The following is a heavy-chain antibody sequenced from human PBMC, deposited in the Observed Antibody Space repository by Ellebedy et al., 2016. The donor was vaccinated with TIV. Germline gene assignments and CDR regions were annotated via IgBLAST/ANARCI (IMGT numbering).Heavy chain of an antibody. J-gene: IGHJ6*02. CDR1: GFTFSSYA. Sequence: GGSLRLXCAASGFTFSSYAMSWVRQAPGKGLEWVSTIGGSGDNSYNADSVKGRFTISRDNSKNTLYLQMNSLRAEDTAVYYCARDGHYFAMDVWGQGTTVAVSS. V-gene: IGHV3-23*01. CDR3: ARDGHYFAMDV. CDR2: IGGSGDNS.